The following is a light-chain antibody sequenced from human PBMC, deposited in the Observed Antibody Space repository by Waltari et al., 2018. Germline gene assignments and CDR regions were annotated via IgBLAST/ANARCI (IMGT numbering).Light chain of an antibody. CDR1: SSNIGNNY. Sequence: QSVLTQPPSVSAAPGQRVTISCSGGSSNIGNNYVSWYRQFPGTAPKLLIYENPSRPSGMPGRCPGYKSGTSATLDITGLQAGDEADYYCGTWDSSLSGAVFGGGTHLTVL. CDR2: ENP. J-gene: IGLJ7*01. V-gene: IGLV1-51*02. CDR3: GTWDSSLSGAV.